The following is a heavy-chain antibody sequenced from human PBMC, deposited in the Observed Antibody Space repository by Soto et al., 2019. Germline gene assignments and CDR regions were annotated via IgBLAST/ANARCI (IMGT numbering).Heavy chain of an antibody. CDR2: IYSIGST. J-gene: IGHJ4*02. Sequence: HPGGSLRLSCAASGFTVSSNYMSWVRQSPGKGLEWVSFIYSIGSTYYADSVKGRFTISRDNSKNTLYLQMNSLRAEDTAVYYCASPGGLSGYHLDYWGQGTLVTVSS. CDR1: GFTVSSNY. V-gene: IGHV3-66*01. CDR3: ASPGGLSGYHLDY. D-gene: IGHD3-22*01.